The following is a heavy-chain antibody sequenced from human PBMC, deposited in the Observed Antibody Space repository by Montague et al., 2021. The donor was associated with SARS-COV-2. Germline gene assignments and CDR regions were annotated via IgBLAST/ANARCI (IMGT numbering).Heavy chain of an antibody. J-gene: IGHJ4*02. Sequence: TLSLTCSVSGDPISRAGYFWTWIRHHPTEGLEWIGYVYYTGGTDYSPSLKSRVSMSIDTSRNQFSLKMSSVTAADTAVYYCARDRYGHFDYWGQGTLVTVSS. D-gene: IGHD5-18*01. V-gene: IGHV4-31*03. CDR3: ARDRYGHFDY. CDR2: VYYTGGT. CDR1: GDPISRAGYF.